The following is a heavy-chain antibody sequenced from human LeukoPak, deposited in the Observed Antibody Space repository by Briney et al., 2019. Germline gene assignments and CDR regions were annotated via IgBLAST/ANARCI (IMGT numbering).Heavy chain of an antibody. CDR3: ARDRVKRGYSYGSPPNWFDS. J-gene: IGHJ5*01. CDR2: IYYSGST. V-gene: IGHV4-59*01. Sequence: PSETLSLTCTVSGGSISSYYWNWIRQPPGKGLEWIGYIYYSGSTNYNPSLKSRVTISLDTSKNQFSLTVNSVTAADTAVYYCARDRVKRGYSYGSPPNWFDSWGQGTLVTVS. D-gene: IGHD5-18*01. CDR1: GGSISSYY.